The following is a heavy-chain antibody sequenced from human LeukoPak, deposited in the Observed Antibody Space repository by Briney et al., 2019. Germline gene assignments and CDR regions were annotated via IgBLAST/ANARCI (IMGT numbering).Heavy chain of an antibody. CDR3: ARDTGYQLLLNWFDP. CDR1: GYTFTSYA. CDR2: INPNSGGT. J-gene: IGHJ5*02. D-gene: IGHD2-2*01. Sequence: ASVKASCKASGYTFTSYAMNWVRQAPGQGLEWTGRINPNSGGTNSAQKFQGRVTMTTDTSISTAYMELSRLRSDDTAIYYCARDTGYQLLLNWFDPWGQGSLVTVSS. V-gene: IGHV1-2*06.